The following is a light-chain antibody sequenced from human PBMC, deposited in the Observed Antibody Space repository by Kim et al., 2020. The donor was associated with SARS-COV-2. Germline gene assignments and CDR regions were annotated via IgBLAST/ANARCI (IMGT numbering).Light chain of an antibody. CDR2: ATA. V-gene: IGKV1-39*01. CDR3: QQSYGAPS. J-gene: IGKJ4*01. CDR1: QTIGSY. Sequence: GSVRVRINIPCRASQTIGSYLKWYQQKPGKAPNLLIYATASLESGVPSRFSVSGSGTGFTLIISSLQPEDFATYSCQQSYGAPSFGGGTKVDIK.